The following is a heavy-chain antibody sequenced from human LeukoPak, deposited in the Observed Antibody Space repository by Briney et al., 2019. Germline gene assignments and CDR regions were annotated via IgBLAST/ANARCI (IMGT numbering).Heavy chain of an antibody. D-gene: IGHD3-22*01. CDR1: GYSISSSYY. CDR3: ARDLVQNYYDSPDWYFDL. CDR2: IYTSGST. V-gene: IGHV4-4*07. Sequence: SETLSLTCTVSGYSISSSYYWSWIRQPAGKGLEWIGRIYTSGSTNYNPSLKSRVTMSVDTSKNQFSLKLSSVTAADTAVYYCARDLVQNYYDSPDWYFDLWGRGTLVTVSS. J-gene: IGHJ2*01.